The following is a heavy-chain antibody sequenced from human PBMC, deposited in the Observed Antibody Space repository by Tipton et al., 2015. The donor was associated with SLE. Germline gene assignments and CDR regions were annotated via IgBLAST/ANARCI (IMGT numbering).Heavy chain of an antibody. CDR1: GFIFVADD. CDR3: AKAATMVRGIITPRDYLDY. Sequence: SLRLSCAASGFIFVADDMHWVRQAPGKGLEWVAVISYDGRNEYYADSVKGRFTISRDNSKNMFNLQMNSLRAEDTAVYYCAKAATMVRGIITPRDYLDYWGQGTLVTVSS. D-gene: IGHD3-10*01. J-gene: IGHJ4*02. CDR2: ISYDGRNE. V-gene: IGHV3-30*18.